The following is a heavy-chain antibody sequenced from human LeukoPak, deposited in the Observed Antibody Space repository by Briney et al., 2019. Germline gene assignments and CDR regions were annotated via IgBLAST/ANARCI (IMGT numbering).Heavy chain of an antibody. Sequence: SETLSLTCAVSGYSISSGYYWGWIRPPPGKGREWIGTIYHAGSTYYNPSLKSRVTISMDTSKNHFSLKLSSVTASDTAVYYCARAFPICTNGVCYAFDIWGQGTMVTVSS. J-gene: IGHJ3*02. D-gene: IGHD2-8*01. CDR1: GYSISSGYY. CDR3: ARAFPICTNGVCYAFDI. CDR2: IYHAGST. V-gene: IGHV4-38-2*01.